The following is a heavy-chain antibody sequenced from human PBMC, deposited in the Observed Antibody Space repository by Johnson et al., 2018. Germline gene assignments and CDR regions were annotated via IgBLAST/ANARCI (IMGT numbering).Heavy chain of an antibody. CDR3: ARASYDYDSSGYYSGAFEI. CDR2: INWSGNSK. Sequence: VQLVQSGGGVVRXGGSLRLSCAASGFTFHDYGLSWVRQAPGKGPEWVAGINWSGNSKGYADSLRGRFTISRYNAKQSLYLQMNSLRAEDTALYPCARASYDYDSSGYYSGAFEIWGQGTMVIVSS. D-gene: IGHD3-22*01. V-gene: IGHV3-20*01. CDR1: GFTFHDYG. J-gene: IGHJ3*02.